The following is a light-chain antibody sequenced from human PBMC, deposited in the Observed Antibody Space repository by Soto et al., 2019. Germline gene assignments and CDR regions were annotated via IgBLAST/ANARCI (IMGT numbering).Light chain of an antibody. J-gene: IGKJ4*01. CDR2: KAS. Sequence: DIQMTQSPSTLSASVGDRVTITCRASQSISTWLAWYQQKPGKAPKLLIYKASSLEGGVPSRFSGSGSGTEFNITISSLQPDAFATYYCQQYNTYPLTFRGGTTVEIK. V-gene: IGKV1-5*03. CDR3: QQYNTYPLT. CDR1: QSISTW.